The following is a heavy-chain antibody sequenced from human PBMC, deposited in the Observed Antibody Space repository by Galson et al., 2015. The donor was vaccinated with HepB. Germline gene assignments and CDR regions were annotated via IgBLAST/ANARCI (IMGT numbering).Heavy chain of an antibody. CDR1: GFSLSTSGVG. V-gene: IGHV2-5*02. J-gene: IGHJ3*02. CDR3: AHNYFASENYYFDAFDI. D-gene: IGHD3-10*01. Sequence: PALVKPTQTLTLTCTFSGFSLSTSGVGVAWIRQPPGKALEWLALIYWDDDKRYSPSLRTRLTITDDTSKNQVVLTMTNMDPVDTATYYCAHNYFASENYYFDAFDIWGQGTMVTVSS. CDR2: IYWDDDK.